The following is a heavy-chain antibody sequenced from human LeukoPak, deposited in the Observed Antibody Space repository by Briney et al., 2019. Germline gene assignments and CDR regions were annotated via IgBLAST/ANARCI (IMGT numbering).Heavy chain of an antibody. Sequence: GRSLRLSCAASGFTFDDYAMHWVRQAPGKGLEWVSGISWNSGSIGYADSVTGRFTISRDNAKNSLYLQMDSLRAEDTAVYYCARGDYFDSSGTFDYWGQGTLVTVSS. CDR2: ISWNSGSI. D-gene: IGHD3-22*01. V-gene: IGHV3-9*01. CDR3: ARGDYFDSSGTFDY. J-gene: IGHJ4*02. CDR1: GFTFDDYA.